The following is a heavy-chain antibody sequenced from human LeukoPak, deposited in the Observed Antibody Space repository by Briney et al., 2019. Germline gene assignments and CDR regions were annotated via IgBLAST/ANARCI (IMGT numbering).Heavy chain of an antibody. CDR3: ARVSKREWLLYGGYVDY. J-gene: IGHJ4*02. D-gene: IGHD3-3*01. V-gene: IGHV3-7*01. CDR2: IKQDGSEK. CDR1: RFTFSSYW. Sequence: GGSLRLSCAASRFTFSSYWMSWVRQAPGKGLEWVANIKQDGSEKYYVDSVKGRFTISRDNAKNSLYLQMNSLRAEDTAVYYCARVSKREWLLYGGYVDYWGQGTLVTVSS.